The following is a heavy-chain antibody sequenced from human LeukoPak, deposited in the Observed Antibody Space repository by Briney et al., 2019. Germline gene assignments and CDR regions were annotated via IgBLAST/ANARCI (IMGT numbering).Heavy chain of an antibody. CDR1: GGSFSGYY. CDR2: INHSGST. D-gene: IGHD3-9*01. Sequence: SDTLSLTCAVYGGSFSGYYWSWLRQSPGKGLEWIGEINHSGSTNYNPSLKSRVTISVDTSKNQFSLKLSSVTAADTAVYYCARGSDYDILTGYYGMDVWGQGTTVTVSS. J-gene: IGHJ6*02. V-gene: IGHV4-34*01. CDR3: ARGSDYDILTGYYGMDV.